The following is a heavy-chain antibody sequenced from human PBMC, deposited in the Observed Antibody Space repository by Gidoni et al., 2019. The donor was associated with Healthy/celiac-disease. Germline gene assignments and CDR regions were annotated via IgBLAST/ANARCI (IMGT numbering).Heavy chain of an antibody. J-gene: IGHJ4*02. Sequence: EVQLVESGGGLVKPGRSLILSVTALGFTFGDYAMTCVSQAPGQGLEWVGFIRSKAYGGTTEYAASVKGRFTISRDDSKSIAYLQMNSLKTEDTAVYYCTREKGSYYSGQAFDYWGQGTLVTVSS. D-gene: IGHD1-26*01. CDR2: IRSKAYGGTT. CDR3: TREKGSYYSGQAFDY. V-gene: IGHV3-49*04. CDR1: GFTFGDYA.